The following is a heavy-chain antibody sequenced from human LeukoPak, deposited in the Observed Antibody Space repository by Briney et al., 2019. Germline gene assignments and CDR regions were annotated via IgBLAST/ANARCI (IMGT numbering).Heavy chain of an antibody. CDR3: VREAGRDGYNYFDY. CDR2: ISSGTTYI. D-gene: IGHD5-12*01. V-gene: IGHV3-21*01. J-gene: IGHJ4*02. Sequence: PGGSLRLSCAASGFTFSNYSMTWVRQAPGKGLEWVSSISSGTTYIYYPDSLKGRFTISRDNTKNSLFLQMNSLRAEDTAVYYCVREAGRDGYNYFDYWGQGTLVTVSS. CDR1: GFTFSNYS.